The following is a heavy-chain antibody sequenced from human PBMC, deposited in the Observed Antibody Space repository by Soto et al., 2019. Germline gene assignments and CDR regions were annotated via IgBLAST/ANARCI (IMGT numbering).Heavy chain of an antibody. CDR3: ARDDHVREGSSTSCNIGHYED. V-gene: IGHV3-33*01. CDR2: IWYDGSNK. J-gene: IGHJ4*02. Sequence: GGSLRLSCAASGCTFSSYGMHWGRQAPGKGLEWVAVIWYDGSNKYYADSVKGRFTISRDNAKNSLYLQMNSLRAEDTAVYYCARDDHVREGSSTSCNIGHYEDWGQGTRVTVAS. CDR1: GCTFSSYG. D-gene: IGHD2-2*01.